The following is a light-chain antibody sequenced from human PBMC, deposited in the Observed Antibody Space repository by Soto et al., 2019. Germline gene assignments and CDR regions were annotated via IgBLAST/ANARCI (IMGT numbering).Light chain of an antibody. J-gene: IGLJ3*02. Sequence: QSVLTQPPSASGTPGQRVTISCSGSSSNIGTYTVDWYQQVPGTAPKLLIYSNDQRPSGVPDRYSGSKSGTSASLAVSGLQSEDEADYYCAAWDDSLNGPLFGGGTKLTVL. CDR1: SSNIGTYT. V-gene: IGLV1-44*01. CDR3: AAWDDSLNGPL. CDR2: SND.